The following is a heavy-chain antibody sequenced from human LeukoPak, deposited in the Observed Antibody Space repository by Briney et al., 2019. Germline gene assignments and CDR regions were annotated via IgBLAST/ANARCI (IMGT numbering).Heavy chain of an antibody. J-gene: IGHJ4*02. D-gene: IGHD3-22*01. CDR2: ISGSGGST. Sequence: GSLRLSCAASGFTFSTYAMSWVRQAPGKGLEWVSAISGSGGSTNYADSVKGRVTVSRDNSKSTLYLRMNSLRAEDTAVYYCAKSSYYDSSGYYREYYFDYWGQGTLVTVSS. CDR3: AKSSYYDSSGYYREYYFDY. V-gene: IGHV3-23*01. CDR1: GFTFSTYA.